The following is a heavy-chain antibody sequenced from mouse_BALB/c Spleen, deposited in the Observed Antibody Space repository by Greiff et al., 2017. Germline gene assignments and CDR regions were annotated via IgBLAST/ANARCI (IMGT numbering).Heavy chain of an antibody. J-gene: IGHJ2*01. CDR2: ISDGGSYT. V-gene: IGHV5-4*02. Sequence: EVKLMESGGGLVKPGGSLKLSCAASGFTFSDYYMYWVRQTPEKRLEWVATISDGGSYTYYPDSVKGRFTISRDNAKNNLYLQMSSLKSEDTAMYYCARGRSYYFDYWGQGTTLTVSS. CDR1: GFTFSDYY. CDR3: ARGRSYYFDY.